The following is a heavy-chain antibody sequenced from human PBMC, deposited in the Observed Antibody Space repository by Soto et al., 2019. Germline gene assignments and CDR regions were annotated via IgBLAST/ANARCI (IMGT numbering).Heavy chain of an antibody. D-gene: IGHD2-15*01. CDR3: ARDQARTCSGGSCYSYFDY. J-gene: IGHJ4*02. Sequence: SETLSLTCTVSGGSISSYYWSWIRQPPGKGLEWIGYIYYSGSTNYNPSLKSRVTISVDTSKNQFSLKLSSVTAADTAVYYCARDQARTCSGGSCYSYFDYWGQGTLVTVSS. CDR1: GGSISSYY. V-gene: IGHV4-59*01. CDR2: IYYSGST.